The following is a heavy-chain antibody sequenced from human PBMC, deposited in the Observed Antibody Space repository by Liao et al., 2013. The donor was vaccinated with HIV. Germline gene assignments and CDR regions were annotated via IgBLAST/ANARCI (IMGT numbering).Heavy chain of an antibody. J-gene: IGHJ5*02. D-gene: IGHD2-15*01. V-gene: IGHV4-61*02. CDR3: ARSMLLRPNWFDP. CDR2: IYTSGST. CDR1: GGSISSGSYY. Sequence: QVQLQESGPGLVKPSQTLSLTCTVSGGSISSGSYYWSWIRQPAGKGLEWIGRIYTSGSTNYNPSLKSRVTISVDTSKNQFSLKLNSVTAADTAVYYCARSMLLRPNWFDPWGQGTLVTVSS.